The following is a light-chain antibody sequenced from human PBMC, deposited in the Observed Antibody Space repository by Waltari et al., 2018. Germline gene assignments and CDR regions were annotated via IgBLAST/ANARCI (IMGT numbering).Light chain of an antibody. V-gene: IGKV1-5*03. J-gene: IGKJ4*02. Sequence: DIQLTQSPSTLSASVGDSVTITCQASQTIDRYLAWYQQKPGKVPKLLIYKTSILESGVPSRFSGGGSGTEFTLTIASLQPEDIATYYCQHYDSYSATFGRGTKLEIK. CDR1: QTIDRY. CDR3: QHYDSYSAT. CDR2: KTS.